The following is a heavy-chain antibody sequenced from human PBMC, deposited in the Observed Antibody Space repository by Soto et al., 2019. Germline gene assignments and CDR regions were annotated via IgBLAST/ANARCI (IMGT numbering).Heavy chain of an antibody. V-gene: IGHV3-23*01. D-gene: IGHD2-21*01. CDR3: ALDAYCGGDCYSS. CDR1: GFTFSSYA. CDR2: ISGSGGST. J-gene: IGHJ4*02. Sequence: EVPLLESGGGLVQPGGSLRLSCAASGFTFSSYAMSWVRQAPGKGLEWVSAISGSGGSTYYADSVKGRFTISRDNSKNTLYLQMNSLRAEDTAVYYCALDAYCGGDCYSSWGQGTLVTVSS.